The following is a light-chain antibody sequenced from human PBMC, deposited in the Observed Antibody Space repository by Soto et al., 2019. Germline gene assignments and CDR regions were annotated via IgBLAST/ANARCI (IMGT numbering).Light chain of an antibody. CDR1: SSNIGANYA. CDR2: DYN. V-gene: IGLV1-40*01. CDR3: QSYDSSLTGWV. J-gene: IGLJ1*01. Sequence: QSALTQPPSVSGAPGHRVTISCAGSSSNIGANYAVHWYQQLPGTAPKLLIYDYNKRPSGVSDRFSGSKSGTSASLAITGLQAEDEADYYCQSYDSSLTGWVFGTGTKVTVL.